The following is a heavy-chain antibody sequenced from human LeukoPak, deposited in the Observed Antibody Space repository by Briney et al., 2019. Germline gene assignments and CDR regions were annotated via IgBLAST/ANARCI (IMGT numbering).Heavy chain of an antibody. V-gene: IGHV1-69*13. CDR3: ARGGSSGYYDPIDY. Sequence: GASVKVSCKASGGTFSSYAISWVRQAPGQGLEWMGGIIPIFGTANYAQMFQGRVTITADESTSTAYMELSSLRSEDTAVYYCARGGSSGYYDPIDYWGQGTLVTVSS. CDR2: IIPIFGTA. D-gene: IGHD3-22*01. J-gene: IGHJ4*02. CDR1: GGTFSSYA.